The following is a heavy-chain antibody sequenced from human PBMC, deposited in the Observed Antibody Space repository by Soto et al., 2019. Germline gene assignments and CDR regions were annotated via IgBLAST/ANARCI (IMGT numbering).Heavy chain of an antibody. Sequence: SETLSLTCAVYGGSFSGYYWGWIRQPPGKGLEWIGEINHSGSTNYNPSLKSRVTISVDTSKNQVSLKLSFVTAADTAVYYCARVSGIYYYGMDVWGQGTTVTVSS. CDR1: GGSFSGYY. J-gene: IGHJ6*02. D-gene: IGHD3-10*01. CDR2: INHSGST. V-gene: IGHV4-34*01. CDR3: ARVSGIYYYGMDV.